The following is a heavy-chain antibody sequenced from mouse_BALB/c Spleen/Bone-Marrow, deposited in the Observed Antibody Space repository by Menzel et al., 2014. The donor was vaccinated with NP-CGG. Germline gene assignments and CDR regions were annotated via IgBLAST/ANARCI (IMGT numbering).Heavy chain of an antibody. Sequence: VKLMESGAELVKPGASVKLSCKASGYTFTSYYMYWVKQRPGQGLEWIGEINPSNGGTNFNKKFKSKATLTVDKSSSTAYMQLSSLTSEDSAVYYCTIYYGNYFAYWGQGTLVTVSA. CDR2: INPSNGGT. CDR1: GYTFTSYY. V-gene: IGHV1S81*02. J-gene: IGHJ3*01. CDR3: TIYYGNYFAY. D-gene: IGHD2-1*01.